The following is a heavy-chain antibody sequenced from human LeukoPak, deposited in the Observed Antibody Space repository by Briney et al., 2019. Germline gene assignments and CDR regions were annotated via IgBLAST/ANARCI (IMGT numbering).Heavy chain of an antibody. CDR3: ARPADLDY. V-gene: IGHV3-30*03. CDR1: GFTFSSYG. J-gene: IGHJ4*02. CDR2: ISYDGSNK. Sequence: GGSLRLSCAASGFTFSSYGMHWVRQAPGKGLEWVAVISYDGSNKYYADSVKGRFTISRDNSNNTLYLQMESLKTEDTAVYYCARPADLDYWGQGTLVTVSS.